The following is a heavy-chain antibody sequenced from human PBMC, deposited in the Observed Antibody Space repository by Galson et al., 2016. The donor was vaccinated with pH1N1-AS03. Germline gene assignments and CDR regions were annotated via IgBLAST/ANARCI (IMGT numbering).Heavy chain of an antibody. CDR3: ARVVVEWLVNQEVHGFDS. V-gene: IGHV4-61*09. CDR2: ISSTGNT. Sequence: TLSLTCTVSDGSISSNVYYWSWIRQAAGKGLEWIGYISSTGNTIYKSSLKSRVAISIDTPKSQSSLNLASVTAADTAVYYCARVVVEWLVNQEVHGFDSWGQGTLVTVSS. D-gene: IGHD6-19*01. J-gene: IGHJ4*02. CDR1: DGSISSNVYY.